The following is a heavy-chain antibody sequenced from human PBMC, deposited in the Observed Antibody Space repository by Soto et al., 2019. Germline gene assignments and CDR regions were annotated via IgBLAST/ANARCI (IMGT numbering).Heavy chain of an antibody. CDR3: ARGTYDFWSGYYNGDWFDP. D-gene: IGHD3-3*01. CDR2: INHSGST. J-gene: IGHJ5*02. CDR1: GGSFSGYY. V-gene: IGHV4-34*01. Sequence: PSETLSLTCAVYGGSFSGYYWSWIRQPPGKGLEWIGEINHSGSTNYNPSLKSRVTISVDTSKNQFFLKLSSVTAADTAVYYCARGTYDFWSGYYNGDWFDPWGQGTLVTVSS.